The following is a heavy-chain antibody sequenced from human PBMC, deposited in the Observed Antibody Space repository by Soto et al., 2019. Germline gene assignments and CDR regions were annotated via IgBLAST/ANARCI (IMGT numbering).Heavy chain of an antibody. V-gene: IGHV3-21*01. D-gene: IGHD1-26*01. CDR2: ISSSSSYI. J-gene: IGHJ4*02. CDR1: GFTFSSYS. CDR3: ARDRGRLAPFDY. Sequence: GGSLRLSCAASGFTFSSYSMNWVRQAPGKGLEWVSSISSSSSYIYYADSVKGRFTISRDNAKNSLYLQMNSLRAEDTAVYYCARDRGRLAPFDYWGQGTLVTVS.